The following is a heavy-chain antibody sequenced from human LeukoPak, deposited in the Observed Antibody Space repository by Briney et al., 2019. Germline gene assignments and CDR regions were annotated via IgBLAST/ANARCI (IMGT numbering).Heavy chain of an antibody. CDR3: ARATTGEFDY. CDR1: GGSISSYY. J-gene: IGHJ4*02. CDR2: IYYSGST. Sequence: SETLSLTCTVSGGSISSYYWSWIRQPPGKGLEWIGYIYYSGSTNYNPSLKSRVTISEDTSKNQFSLKLSSVTAADTAVYYCARATTGEFDYWGQGTLVTVSS. V-gene: IGHV4-59*01. D-gene: IGHD4-17*01.